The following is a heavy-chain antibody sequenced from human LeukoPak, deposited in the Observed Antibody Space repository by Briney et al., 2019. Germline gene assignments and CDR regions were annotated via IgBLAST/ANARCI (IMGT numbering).Heavy chain of an antibody. V-gene: IGHV1-2*02. CDR2: INPNSGGT. J-gene: IGHJ5*02. CDR3: ARGIGTYCSSTSCYNSGINWFDP. D-gene: IGHD2-2*02. CDR1: RYTFTGYY. Sequence: ASVKVSCKASRYTFTGYYMHWVRQAPGQGLEWMGWINPNSGGTNYAQKFQGRVTMTRDTSISTAYMELSRLRSDDTAVYYCARGIGTYCSSTSCYNSGINWFDPWGQGTLVTVSS.